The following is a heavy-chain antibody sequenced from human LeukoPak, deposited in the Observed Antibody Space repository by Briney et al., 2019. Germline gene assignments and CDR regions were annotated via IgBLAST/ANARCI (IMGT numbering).Heavy chain of an antibody. J-gene: IGHJ4*02. V-gene: IGHV3-30*07. D-gene: IGHD1-26*01. CDR3: AKDQRELLSHFDY. CDR1: GFTFSSYA. CDR2: ISYDGSNK. Sequence: GGSLRLSCAASGFTFSSYAMHWVRQAPGKGLEWVAVISYDGSNKYYADSVKGRFTISRDNSKNTLYLQMNSLRAEDTAVYYCAKDQRELLSHFDYWGQGTLVTVSS.